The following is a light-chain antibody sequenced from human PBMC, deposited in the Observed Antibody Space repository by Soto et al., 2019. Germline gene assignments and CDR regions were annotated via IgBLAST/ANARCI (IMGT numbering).Light chain of an antibody. Sequence: EIVLTQSPGTLSLSPGERATLSCRASQSVSSIHLAWYQQKPGQAPRLLIHGASSRATGIPDRFSGSASGTDFTLSISRLEPDDFAVYYWQQYVCSRPAYTFGQGTMLLIK. CDR2: GAS. CDR1: QSVSSIH. J-gene: IGKJ2*01. CDR3: QQYVCSRPAYT. V-gene: IGKV3-20*01.